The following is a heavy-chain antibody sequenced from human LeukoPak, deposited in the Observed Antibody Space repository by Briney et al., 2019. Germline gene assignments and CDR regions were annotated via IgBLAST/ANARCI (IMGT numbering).Heavy chain of an antibody. Sequence: SETLSLTCTVSGGSISSSGYCWGWIRQPPGKGLEWIGYIYYSGSTNYNPSLKSRVTISVDTSKNQFSLKLSSVTAADTAVYYCARTTEGGYSYGYFYYYYMDVWGKGTTVTISS. CDR3: ARTTEGGYSYGYFYYYYMDV. CDR2: IYYSGST. CDR1: GGSISSSGYC. D-gene: IGHD5-18*01. V-gene: IGHV4-61*05. J-gene: IGHJ6*03.